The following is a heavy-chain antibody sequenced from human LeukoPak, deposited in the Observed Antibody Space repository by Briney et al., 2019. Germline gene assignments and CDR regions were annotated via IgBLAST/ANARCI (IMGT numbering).Heavy chain of an antibody. D-gene: IGHD6-19*01. V-gene: IGHV1-2*02. CDR1: GYTFTGFY. J-gene: IGHJ4*02. Sequence: ASVKVSCKASGYTFTGFYMHWVRQAPGQGLEWMGWINPNSGGTNYAQKFQGRVTMTRDTSISTAYMELSRLRSDDTAVYYCARDRTRTGYSSGWYHDYWGQGTLVTVSS. CDR3: ARDRTRTGYSSGWYHDY. CDR2: INPNSGGT.